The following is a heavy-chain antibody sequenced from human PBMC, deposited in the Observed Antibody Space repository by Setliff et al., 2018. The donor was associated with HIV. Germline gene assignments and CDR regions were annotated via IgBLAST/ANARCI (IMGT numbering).Heavy chain of an antibody. Sequence: SETLSLTCAVYGGSFSDYYWSWIRQPPGKGLEWIGEINHSGTTNYNPSLKSRVTITADSSKNQLSLKLTSVTAADTAVYYCATQRSFQRAFEAVAGSFDPWGQGILVTVSS. CDR3: ATQRSFQRAFEAVAGSFDP. CDR1: GGSFSDYY. J-gene: IGHJ5*02. V-gene: IGHV4-34*01. CDR2: INHSGTT. D-gene: IGHD6-19*01.